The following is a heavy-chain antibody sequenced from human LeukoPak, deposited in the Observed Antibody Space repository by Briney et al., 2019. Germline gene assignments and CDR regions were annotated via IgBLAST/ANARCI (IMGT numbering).Heavy chain of an antibody. CDR3: ARANNSSWHN. V-gene: IGHV3-7*01. CDR2: IKPDGSAE. Sequence: GGSLRLSCATSGFTFSSNWMSWVRHAPGRGLDWVANIKPDGSAEYYAASVKGRFTVSRDNAKNSLYLQMNSLRDEDTAVYYCARANNSSWHNWGXGTLVTVSS. J-gene: IGHJ4*02. D-gene: IGHD6-13*01. CDR1: GFTFSSNW.